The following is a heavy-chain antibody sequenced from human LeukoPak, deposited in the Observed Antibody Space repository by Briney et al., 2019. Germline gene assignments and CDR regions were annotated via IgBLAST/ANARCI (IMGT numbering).Heavy chain of an antibody. CDR3: AKELYSSSWDY. V-gene: IGHV3-23*01. CDR1: GFSFSSYA. CDR2: ISGSGGNT. Sequence: GGSLRLSCAVSGFSFSSYAMSWVRQAPGKGLEWVSAISGSGGNTYYADSVKGRFTISRDNSKNTLYLQMNSLRAEDTAVYYCAKELYSSSWDYWGQGTLVTVSS. J-gene: IGHJ4*02. D-gene: IGHD6-6*01.